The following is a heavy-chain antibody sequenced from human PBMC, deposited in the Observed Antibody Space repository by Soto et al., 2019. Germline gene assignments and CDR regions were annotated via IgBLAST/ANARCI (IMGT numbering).Heavy chain of an antibody. Sequence: SETLSLTCTVSGGSISSSSSYWGWIRQPPGKGLEWIGYIYYSGSTNYNPSLKSRVTISVDTSKNEFSLKLTSVTAADTAVYYCARLTTIITGAFDDWGLGTVVTVSS. D-gene: IGHD7-27*01. CDR1: GGSISSSSSY. CDR2: IYYSGST. J-gene: IGHJ4*02. CDR3: ARLTTIITGAFDD. V-gene: IGHV4-39*07.